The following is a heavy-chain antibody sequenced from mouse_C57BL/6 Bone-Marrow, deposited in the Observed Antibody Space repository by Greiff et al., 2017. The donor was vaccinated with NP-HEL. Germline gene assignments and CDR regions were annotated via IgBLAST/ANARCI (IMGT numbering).Heavy chain of an antibody. Sequence: QVQLQQPGAELVKPGASVKLSCKASGYTFTSYWMHWVKQRPGRGLEWIGRIDPNSGGTKYNEKFKSKATPTVDKPSSTAYMQLSSLTSEDSAVYYCARDTTVVAPYWYFDVWGTGTTVTVSS. D-gene: IGHD1-1*01. CDR1: GYTFTSYW. V-gene: IGHV1-72*01. J-gene: IGHJ1*03. CDR3: ARDTTVVAPYWYFDV. CDR2: IDPNSGGT.